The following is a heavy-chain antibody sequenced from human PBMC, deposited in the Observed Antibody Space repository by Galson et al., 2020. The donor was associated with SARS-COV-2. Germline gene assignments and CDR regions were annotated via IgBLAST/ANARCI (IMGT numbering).Heavy chain of an antibody. V-gene: IGHV4-31*03. CDR2: IYYSGST. CDR3: ATGPAPRATVILDS. CDR1: GGSISSRSYY. Sequence: SETLSLTCTVSGGSISSRSYYWTWIRQHPGKGLEWIGYIYYSGSTYSNPSLKSRVTISVDTSKNQFSLKLSSVTDADTAVYYCATGPAPRATVILDSWGQGTLVTVSS. J-gene: IGHJ4*02. D-gene: IGHD4-17*01.